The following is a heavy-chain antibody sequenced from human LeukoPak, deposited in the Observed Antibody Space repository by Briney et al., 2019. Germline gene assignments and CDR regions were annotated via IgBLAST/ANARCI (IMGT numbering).Heavy chain of an antibody. CDR1: GGSFSGYY. D-gene: IGHD5-12*01. V-gene: IGHV4-59*12. CDR2: IHHSGVS. Sequence: PSETLSLTCSVSGGSFSGYYWNWFRQAPGKGLEWIGYIHHSGVSSYNPSLKSRVTISVDTSKNQFSLKFSSVTAADTAVYYCGVGSGYDDYWGQGTLVTVSS. J-gene: IGHJ4*02. CDR3: GVGSGYDDY.